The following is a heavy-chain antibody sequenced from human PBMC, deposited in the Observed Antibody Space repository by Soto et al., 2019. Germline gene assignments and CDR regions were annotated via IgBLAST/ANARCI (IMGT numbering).Heavy chain of an antibody. Sequence: SVKVCCKACGDSFRSSALHWVCQAPGQSLEWMGWINVGTDKTEYSRRLQGRVTITKDTSASTADMELSGLTSEDTAVYYCAKSKGRSVPDFWGPGTLVTVSS. D-gene: IGHD6-6*01. J-gene: IGHJ4*02. V-gene: IGHV1-3*01. CDR3: AKSKGRSVPDF. CDR1: GDSFRSSA. CDR2: INVGTDKT.